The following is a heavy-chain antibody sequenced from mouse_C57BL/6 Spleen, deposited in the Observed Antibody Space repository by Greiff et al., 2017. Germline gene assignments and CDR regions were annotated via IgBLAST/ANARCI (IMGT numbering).Heavy chain of an antibody. D-gene: IGHD1-1*01. Sequence: VQLTQSGAELVKPGASVKLSCTASGFNIKDYYMHWVKQRTEQGLEWIGRIDPEDGETKYAPKFQGKATITADTSSNTAYLQLSSLTSEDTAFYYCASRDYYGSSQYYFDYWGQGTTLTVSS. CDR1: GFNIKDYY. CDR3: ASRDYYGSSQYYFDY. J-gene: IGHJ2*01. V-gene: IGHV14-2*01. CDR2: IDPEDGET.